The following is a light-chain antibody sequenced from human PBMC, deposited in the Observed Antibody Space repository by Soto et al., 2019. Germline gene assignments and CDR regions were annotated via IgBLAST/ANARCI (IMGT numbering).Light chain of an antibody. CDR2: DVS. CDR1: SSDVGGYNY. J-gene: IGLJ1*01. Sequence: QSVLTQPASVSGSPGQSITISCAGSSSDVGGYNYVSWYQQHPGKAPNRMIYDVSNRPSGVSNRFSGSKSGNTASLTISGLQAEDEADYYCSSYTSSSTYVFGTGTKVTVL. V-gene: IGLV2-14*01. CDR3: SSYTSSSTYV.